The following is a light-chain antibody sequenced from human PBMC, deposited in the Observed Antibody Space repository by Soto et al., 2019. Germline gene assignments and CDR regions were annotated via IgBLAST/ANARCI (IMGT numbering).Light chain of an antibody. J-gene: IGKJ4*01. CDR2: AAS. V-gene: IGKV1-39*01. Sequence: DIQMTQSPSSLSSSIGERVAITCRASQRIDSYLSWYQHKPGKAPKLLIYAASTLQSGVPSRFSGSGSGTDFTLTISGLQSEDSATYYCQQSHTNPLTFGGGTKVDIK. CDR3: QQSHTNPLT. CDR1: QRIDSY.